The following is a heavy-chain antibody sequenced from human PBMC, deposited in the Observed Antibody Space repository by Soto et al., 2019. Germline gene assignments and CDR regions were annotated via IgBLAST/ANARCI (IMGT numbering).Heavy chain of an antibody. CDR2: ISYDGSNK. V-gene: IGHV3-30*18. J-gene: IGHJ4*02. D-gene: IGHD3-10*01. Sequence: QVQLVESGGGVVQPGRSLRLSCAASGFTFSSYGMHWVRQAPGKGLEWVAVISYDGSNKYYADSVKGRFTISRDNSKNTLYLQMNSLRAEDTAVYYCAKDMAMVRGVNDYRGQGTLVTVSS. CDR1: GFTFSSYG. CDR3: AKDMAMVRGVNDY.